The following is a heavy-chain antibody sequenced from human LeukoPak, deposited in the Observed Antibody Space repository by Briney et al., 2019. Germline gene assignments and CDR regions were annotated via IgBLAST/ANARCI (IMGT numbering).Heavy chain of an antibody. CDR1: GRSMNSYY. CDR3: AKSNGYDLVDI. D-gene: IGHD3/OR15-3a*01. CDR2: IYNRWTT. V-gene: IGHV4-59*12. J-gene: IGHJ3*02. Sequence: SETLSLTCTVSGRSMNSYYWTWIRQPPGKGLEGVGYIYNRWTTNYNPSLKSRVTISLDTSRNQFSLKRNSVTAAGTVVYYCAKSNGYDLVDIWGQGTMVTVSS.